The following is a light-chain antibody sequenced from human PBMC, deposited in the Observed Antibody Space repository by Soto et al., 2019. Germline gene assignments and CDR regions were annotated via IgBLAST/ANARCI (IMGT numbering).Light chain of an antibody. CDR3: QQSYSPPPT. CDR1: QTASIY. CDR2: AAS. V-gene: IGKV1-39*01. J-gene: IGKJ1*01. Sequence: IQLTQSPSSLTASLGDRVTITCRASQTASIYLNWYQQKPGKAPNLLIYAASNLQTGVPSRFSGSGSGTDFTLTISSLQPEDFAVYYCQQSYSPPPTFGQGTKVEIK.